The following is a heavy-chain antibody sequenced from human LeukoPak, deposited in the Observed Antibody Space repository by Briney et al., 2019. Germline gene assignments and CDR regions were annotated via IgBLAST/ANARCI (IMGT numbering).Heavy chain of an antibody. CDR2: FSGRGGRR. D-gene: IGHD4-17*01. CDR1: GFTFSSYG. J-gene: IGHJ6*02. CDR3: AKRFMDGNYGLGWGYYYYNGMDV. Sequence: PGGSLRLSCAASGFTFSSYGMSWVRQAPGKGLEWVSTFSGRGGRRDYADSVKGRFTISRDNSQNRLYLQMNSLRAEDTAVYYCAKRFMDGNYGLGWGYYYYNGMDVWGQGTTVTVSS. V-gene: IGHV3-23*01.